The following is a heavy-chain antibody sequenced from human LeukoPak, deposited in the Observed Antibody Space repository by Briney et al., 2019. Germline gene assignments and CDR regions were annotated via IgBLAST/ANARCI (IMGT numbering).Heavy chain of an antibody. Sequence: GGSLRLSCAASGFTFSNYAMHWVRQAPGKGLEWVAVISYDGSNKYYADSVKGRFTISRDNSKNTLYLQMNSLRTEDTAVYYCAKGSCSSTTCLKTDWGQGAPVTVSS. CDR2: ISYDGSNK. CDR3: AKGSCSSTTCLKTD. J-gene: IGHJ4*02. V-gene: IGHV3-30*04. CDR1: GFTFSNYA. D-gene: IGHD2-2*01.